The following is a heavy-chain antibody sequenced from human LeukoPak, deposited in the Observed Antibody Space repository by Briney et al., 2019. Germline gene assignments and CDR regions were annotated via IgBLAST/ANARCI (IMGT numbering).Heavy chain of an antibody. CDR1: GFSFSSYW. CDR2: IKSDGTDT. J-gene: IGHJ3*02. CDR3: ARGGGSGWHGAFDI. Sequence: GGSLRLSCAASGFSFSSYWMHWVRQAPGKGLVWVSRIKSDGTDTSYADSVKGRYTGSRDNAKNTLYLEMNSLRAEDTAVYYCARGGGSGWHGAFDIWGQGTMVTVSS. V-gene: IGHV3-74*01. D-gene: IGHD6-19*01.